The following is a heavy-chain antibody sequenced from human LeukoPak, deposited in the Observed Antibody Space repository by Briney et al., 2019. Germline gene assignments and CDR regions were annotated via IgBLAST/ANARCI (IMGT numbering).Heavy chain of an antibody. CDR3: TRVGYIDEGIDY. CDR1: GVSVSSDIYH. Sequence: PSETLSLTCIVSGVSVSSDIYHWSWLRQAPGKGLEWVANIKQDGSKKSYVDSVKGRFTISRDNAKNSLYLQMNSLRAEDTAIYYCTRVGYIDEGIDYWGQGTLVTVSS. J-gene: IGHJ4*02. V-gene: IGHV3-7*04. D-gene: IGHD5-24*01. CDR2: IKQDGSKK.